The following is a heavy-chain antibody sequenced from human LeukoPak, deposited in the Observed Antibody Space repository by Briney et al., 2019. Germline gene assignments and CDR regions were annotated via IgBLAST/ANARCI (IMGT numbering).Heavy chain of an antibody. D-gene: IGHD2-21*01. Sequence: SETLSLTCTVSGGSITGNWWSWIRQPAGKGLEWIGRFCSSENTNYNPSLKSRVTISTDKSRTQLFLSLTSVTAADTAVYYCAREIASRPDLGYFYYMDVWGKGTTVTVSS. CDR2: FCSSENT. CDR1: GGSITGNW. V-gene: IGHV4-4*07. CDR3: AREIASRPDLGYFYYMDV. J-gene: IGHJ6*03.